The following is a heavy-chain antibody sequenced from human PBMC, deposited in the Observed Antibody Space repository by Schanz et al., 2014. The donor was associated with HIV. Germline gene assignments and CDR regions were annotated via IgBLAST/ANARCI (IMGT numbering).Heavy chain of an antibody. Sequence: QVQLVESGGGLVQPGESLRLSCAVSGFTFSDHYMSWIREAPGKGLEWISKISSGGTMVYYADSVKGRFTVSRENAESSLFLQMNSLRAEDTAVYYCARDSDYGGISQVDYWGQGTLVTVSS. V-gene: IGHV3-11*01. J-gene: IGHJ4*02. CDR2: ISSGGTMV. D-gene: IGHD4-17*01. CDR3: ARDSDYGGISQVDY. CDR1: GFTFSDHY.